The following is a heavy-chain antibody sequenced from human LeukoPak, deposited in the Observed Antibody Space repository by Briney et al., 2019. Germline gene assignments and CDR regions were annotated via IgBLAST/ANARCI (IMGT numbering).Heavy chain of an antibody. CDR2: IIPILGIA. Sequence: SVKVSCKASGGTFSSYTISWVRQAPGQGLEWMGRIIPILGIANYAQKFQGRVTITADKSTSTAYMELSSLRSEDTAVYYCARTYYYGSGSYTAPDYWGQGTLVSVSS. CDR3: ARTYYYGSGSYTAPDY. J-gene: IGHJ4*02. CDR1: GGTFSSYT. V-gene: IGHV1-69*02. D-gene: IGHD3-10*01.